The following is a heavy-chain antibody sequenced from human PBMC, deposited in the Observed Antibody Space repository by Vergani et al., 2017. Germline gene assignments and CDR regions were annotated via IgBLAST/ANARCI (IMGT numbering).Heavy chain of an antibody. J-gene: IGHJ6*03. D-gene: IGHD4-11*01. CDR3: ARVNTETNGHLYYYYYIDV. Sequence: QVQLQQWGGGLLKPSETLSLTCVVNGGSFTSYHWTWIRQSPGEGLEWVGDIDHTGRPDYNPSLKRRLTMSVDKSRNKFSLTLNSVTATDTAIYFCARVNTETNGHLYYYYYIDVWGQGTAVTVS. CDR1: GGSFTSYH. CDR2: IDHTGRP. V-gene: IGHV4-34*01.